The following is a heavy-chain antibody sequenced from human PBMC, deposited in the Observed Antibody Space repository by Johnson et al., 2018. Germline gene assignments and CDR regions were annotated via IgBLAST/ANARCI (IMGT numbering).Heavy chain of an antibody. V-gene: IGHV3-21*01. D-gene: IGHD3-22*01. CDR1: GFTFSSYS. CDR2: ISSSSSYI. CDR3: AKAPYYYDSSGYYDDAFDI. Sequence: VQLQESGGGLVKPGGSLRLSCAASGFTFSSYSMNWVRQAPGKGLEWVSSISSSSSYIYYADSVKGRFTISRDNAKNSLYLQMNSLRDEDTAVYYCAKAPYYYDSSGYYDDAFDIWGQGTMVTVSS. J-gene: IGHJ3*02.